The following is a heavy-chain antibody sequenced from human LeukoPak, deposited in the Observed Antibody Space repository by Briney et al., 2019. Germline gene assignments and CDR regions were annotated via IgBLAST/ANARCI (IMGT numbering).Heavy chain of an antibody. CDR2: ISGSGGST. Sequence: GGSLRLSCAASGFTFSSYGMSWVRQAPGKGLEWVSAISGSGGSTYYADSVKGRFTISRDNSKNTLYLQMNSLRAEDTAVYYCARSRDYYDSSGYRNNLFYYFDYWGQGTLVTVSS. V-gene: IGHV3-23*01. CDR3: ARSRDYYDSSGYRNNLFYYFDY. CDR1: GFTFSSYG. J-gene: IGHJ4*02. D-gene: IGHD3-22*01.